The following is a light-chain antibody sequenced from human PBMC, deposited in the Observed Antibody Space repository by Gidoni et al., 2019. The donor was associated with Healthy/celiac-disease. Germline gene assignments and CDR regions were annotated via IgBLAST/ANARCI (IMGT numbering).Light chain of an antibody. CDR3: QQYNSYPWT. CDR1: QSSSTW. Sequence: DIQMTPSPSTLSASVGDRVTITCRASQSSSTWLAWYQQKPGKALKLLIYKASSLESGVPSRFSGSGSGTEFTLTISILQPYDFATYYCQQYNSYPWTFGPGTKVEIK. V-gene: IGKV1-5*03. CDR2: KAS. J-gene: IGKJ1*01.